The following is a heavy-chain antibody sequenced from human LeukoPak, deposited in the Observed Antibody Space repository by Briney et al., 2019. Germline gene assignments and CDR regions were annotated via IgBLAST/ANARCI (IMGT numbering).Heavy chain of an antibody. Sequence: PSETLSLTCTVSGGSISSHYWNWIRQPPGKGLEWIGYIYDSGSTKYNPSLKSRVTISVDRSKNQFSLRLTSVTAADTAVYYCARGRLTPPTWFGPWGQGILVTVSS. J-gene: IGHJ5*02. CDR2: IYDSGST. D-gene: IGHD4/OR15-4a*01. CDR1: GGSISSHY. CDR3: ARGRLTPPTWFGP. V-gene: IGHV4-59*11.